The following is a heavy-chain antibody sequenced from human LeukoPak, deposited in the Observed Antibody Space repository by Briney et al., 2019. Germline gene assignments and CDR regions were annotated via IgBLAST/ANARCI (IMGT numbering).Heavy chain of an antibody. V-gene: IGHV3-33*01. CDR3: ARGDYYDSSGYSQYFQH. D-gene: IGHD3-22*01. Sequence: PGGSLRLSCAAPGLTFNTYAMHWVRQAPGEGLEWMAVIWYDGSRKEYADSVKGRFTVSRDNSKNTLDMQMNSLRAEDTAVYYCARGDYYDSSGYSQYFQHWGQGTLVTVSS. J-gene: IGHJ1*01. CDR2: IWYDGSRK. CDR1: GLTFNTYA.